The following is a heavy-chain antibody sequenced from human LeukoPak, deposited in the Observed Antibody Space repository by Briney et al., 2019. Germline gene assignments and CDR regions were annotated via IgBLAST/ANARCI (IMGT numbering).Heavy chain of an antibody. CDR3: ARDRLGYCSSTSCYADFDY. Sequence: VASVKVSCKASGYTFTSYGISWVRQAPGQGLEWMGWISAYNGNTNYAQKLQGRVTMTTDTSTSTAYMELRSLRSDDTAVYYCARDRLGYCSSTSCYADFDYWGQGTLVTVSS. CDR1: GYTFTSYG. D-gene: IGHD2-2*01. CDR2: ISAYNGNT. J-gene: IGHJ4*02. V-gene: IGHV1-18*01.